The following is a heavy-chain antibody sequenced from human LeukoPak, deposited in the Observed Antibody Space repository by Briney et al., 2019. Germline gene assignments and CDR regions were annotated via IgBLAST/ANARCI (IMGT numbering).Heavy chain of an antibody. J-gene: IGHJ4*02. D-gene: IGHD3-22*01. CDR2: IYPGDSNT. Sequence: PGESLKISCKGSGYSFTSYGIGWVRQMRGKGLEWMGIIYPGDSNTRNSPCFQGQVTFSADKSISTAYLQWSSLKASDTAMYYGARRLRGYYDSSGYYSFDYWGQETLVTVSS. CDR1: GYSFTSYG. CDR3: ARRLRGYYDSSGYYSFDY. V-gene: IGHV5-51*03.